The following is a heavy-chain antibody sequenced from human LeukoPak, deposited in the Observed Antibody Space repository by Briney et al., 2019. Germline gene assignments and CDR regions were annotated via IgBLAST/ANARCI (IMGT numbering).Heavy chain of an antibody. V-gene: IGHV1-24*01. Sequence: ASVKVSCKVSGYTLTELSMHWVRQAPGKGLEWMGGFDPEDGETIYTQKFQGRVTMTRNTSISTAYMELSSLRSEDTAVYYCARGSGDYVDYWGQGTLVTVSS. D-gene: IGHD4-17*01. CDR2: FDPEDGET. CDR1: GYTLTELS. CDR3: ARGSGDYVDY. J-gene: IGHJ4*02.